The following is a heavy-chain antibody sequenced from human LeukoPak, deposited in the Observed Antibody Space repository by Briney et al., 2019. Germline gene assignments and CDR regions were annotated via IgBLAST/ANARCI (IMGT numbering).Heavy chain of an antibody. CDR3: AKEYASYDILTGYYGIHYYGMDV. J-gene: IGHJ6*02. CDR1: GFTFSSYA. V-gene: IGHV3-30*04. Sequence: GRSLRLSCAASGFTFSSYAMHWVRQAPGKGLEWVAVISYDGSNKYYADSVKGRFTTSRDNSKNTLYLQMNSLRAEDTAVYYCAKEYASYDILTGYYGIHYYGMDVWGQGTTVTVSS. D-gene: IGHD3-9*01. CDR2: ISYDGSNK.